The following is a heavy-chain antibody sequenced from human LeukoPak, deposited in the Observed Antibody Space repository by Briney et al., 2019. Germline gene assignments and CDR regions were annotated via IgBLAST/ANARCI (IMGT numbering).Heavy chain of an antibody. D-gene: IGHD6-19*01. CDR1: GYTFTSYG. J-gene: IGHJ4*02. V-gene: IGHV1-18*01. CDR2: ISAYNGNT. CDR3: ARSVKYSSGWYDWGYYFDY. Sequence: ASVKVSCKASGYTFTSYGISWVRQAPGQGLEWMEWISAYNGNTNYAQKLQGRVTMTTDTSTSTAYMELRSLRSDDTAVYYCARSVKYSSGWYDWGYYFDYWGQGTLVTVSS.